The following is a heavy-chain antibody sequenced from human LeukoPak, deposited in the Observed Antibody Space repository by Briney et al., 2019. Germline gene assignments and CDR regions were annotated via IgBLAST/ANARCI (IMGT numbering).Heavy chain of an antibody. CDR1: GFTVSTNH. CDR2: TYTGGNI. J-gene: IGHJ4*02. Sequence: GGSLRLSCAASGFTVSTNHVGWVRLAPGKGLEWVSITYTGGNIYYADSVKGRFTISRDNSKNTLSLQMNSLRAEDTAVYYCARIGGDRHPIEYWGQGTLVTVSS. V-gene: IGHV3-53*01. CDR3: ARIGGDRHPIEY. D-gene: IGHD2-21*02.